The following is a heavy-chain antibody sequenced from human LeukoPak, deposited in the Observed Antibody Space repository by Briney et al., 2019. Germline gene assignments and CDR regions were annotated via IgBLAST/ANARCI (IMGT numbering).Heavy chain of an antibody. D-gene: IGHD2-2*01. CDR2: ISTTSTYI. V-gene: IGHV3-21*06. CDR1: GFAFSSYN. CDR3: ARAGTCSSTSCDGGIEY. Sequence: GGSLRLSCAASGFAFSSYNMKWVRQAPGKGLEGVSFISTTSTYIYYADSMKGRFTVSRDNSKNLLYLQMDSLRVEDTAVYYCARAGTCSSTSCDGGIEYWGQGTLVTVSS. J-gene: IGHJ4*02.